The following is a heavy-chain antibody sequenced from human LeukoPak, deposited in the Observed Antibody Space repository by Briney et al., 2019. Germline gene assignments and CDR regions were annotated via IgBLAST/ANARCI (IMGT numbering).Heavy chain of an antibody. CDR1: GFTFGDYA. J-gene: IGHJ4*02. V-gene: IGHV3-7*01. CDR3: ARATYWKNFDY. Sequence: GRSLRLSCTASGFTFGDYAMSWVRQAPGKGLEWVANIKQDGSEKYYVDSVKGRFTISRDNAKNSLYLQMNSLRAEDTAVYYCARATYWKNFDYWGQGTLVTVSS. CDR2: IKQDGSEK. D-gene: IGHD1-1*01.